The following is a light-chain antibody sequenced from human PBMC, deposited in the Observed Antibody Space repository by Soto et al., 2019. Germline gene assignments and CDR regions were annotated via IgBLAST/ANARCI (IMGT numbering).Light chain of an antibody. V-gene: IGKV3-11*01. CDR1: QCVSSY. CDR3: QQRNFWPRT. CDR2: DAS. J-gene: IGKJ2*01. Sequence: EIVLTQSPATLSLSPGERATLSCRASQCVSSYLAWYQQKPGQAPRLLVYDASDRATGIPARFSGSGSGTDFTLAISSLEPEDFAVYYCQQRNFWPRTFGQGTKLEFQ.